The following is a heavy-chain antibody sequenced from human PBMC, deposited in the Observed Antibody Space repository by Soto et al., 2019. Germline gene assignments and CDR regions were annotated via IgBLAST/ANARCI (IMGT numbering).Heavy chain of an antibody. CDR3: ASRDCAAAYYVDY. J-gene: IGHJ4*02. CDR1: GGSISSSNW. V-gene: IGHV4-4*02. D-gene: IGHD2-21*01. CDR2: IYHSGST. Sequence: SETLSLTCAVSGGSISSSNWWSWVRQPPGKGLEWIGEIYHSGSTNYNPSLKSRVTRSVDKSKNQFSLKLRPVTAADTAVYYCASRDCAAAYYVDYWGQVTLVTVSS.